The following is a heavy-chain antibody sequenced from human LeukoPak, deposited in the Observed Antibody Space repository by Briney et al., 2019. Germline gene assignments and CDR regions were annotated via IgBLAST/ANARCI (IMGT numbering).Heavy chain of an antibody. CDR1: GGSIGSGSYY. Sequence: SQTLSLTCTVSGGSIGSGSYYWSWIRQPAGKGLEWIGRIYTSGSTNHNPSLKSRVTISVDTSKNQFSLRLSSVTAADTAVYYCARELRFLEWATKPWGQGTLVTVSS. D-gene: IGHD3-3*01. CDR3: ARELRFLEWATKP. CDR2: IYTSGST. V-gene: IGHV4-61*02. J-gene: IGHJ5*02.